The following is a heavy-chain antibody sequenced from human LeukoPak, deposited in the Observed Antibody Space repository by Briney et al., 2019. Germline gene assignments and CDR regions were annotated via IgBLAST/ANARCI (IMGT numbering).Heavy chain of an antibody. D-gene: IGHD5-18*01. CDR1: GFTFSSYG. J-gene: IGHJ3*02. V-gene: IGHV3-33*01. Sequence: GGSLRLSCAASGFTFSSYGMHWVRQAPGKGLEWVAVIWYDGSNKYYADSVKGRFTISRDNSKNTLYLQMNSLRAEDTAVYYCARSRGYVDTAMVDAFDIWGQGTMVTVSS. CDR2: IWYDGSNK. CDR3: ARSRGYVDTAMVDAFDI.